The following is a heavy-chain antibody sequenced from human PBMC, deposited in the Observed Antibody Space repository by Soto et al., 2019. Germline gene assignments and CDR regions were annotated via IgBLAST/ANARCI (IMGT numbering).Heavy chain of an antibody. Sequence: LGGSLRLSCAASGFTFSDYYMSWIRQAPGKGLEWVSYISSSGSTIYYADSVKGRFTISRDNTNNSLYLQMNSLRTEDTAVYYCVSATDTGYLDVWGKGTTVTVSS. J-gene: IGHJ6*03. D-gene: IGHD5-18*01. CDR1: GFTFSDYY. V-gene: IGHV3-11*01. CDR2: ISSSGSTI. CDR3: VSATDTGYLDV.